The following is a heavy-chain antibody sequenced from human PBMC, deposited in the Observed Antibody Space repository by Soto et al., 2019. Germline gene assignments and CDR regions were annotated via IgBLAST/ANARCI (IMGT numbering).Heavy chain of an antibody. J-gene: IGHJ6*02. CDR1: GYTFTSYA. Sequence: EASVKVSCKASGYTFTSYAMHWVRQARGQRLEWIGWIVVGSGNTNYAQKFQERVTITRDMSTSTAYMELSSLRSEDTAVYYCAAAYPTYFDWLLWDVYYYYGMDVWGQGTTVTVSS. D-gene: IGHD3-9*01. CDR2: IVVGSGNT. CDR3: AAAYPTYFDWLLWDVYYYYGMDV. V-gene: IGHV1-58*02.